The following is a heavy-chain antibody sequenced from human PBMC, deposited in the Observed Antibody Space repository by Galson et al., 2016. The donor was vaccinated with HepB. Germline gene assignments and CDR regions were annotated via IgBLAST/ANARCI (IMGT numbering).Heavy chain of an antibody. J-gene: IGHJ6*02. CDR2: IIPIFATA. D-gene: IGHD3-9*01. CDR3: ARSPEDNDLSTGYHLDYYYYGMDV. CDR1: GYTFTSYG. V-gene: IGHV1-69*13. Sequence: SVKVSCKASGYTFTSYGIFWVRQAPGQGLEWMGGIIPIFATANFTQKFQGRVSFTADESTNTAYMELSSLKSEDTAVYFCARSPEDNDLSTGYHLDYYYYGMDVWGQGTTVTVSS.